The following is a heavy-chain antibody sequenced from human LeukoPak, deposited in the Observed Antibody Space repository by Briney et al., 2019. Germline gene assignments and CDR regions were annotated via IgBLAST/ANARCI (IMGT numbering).Heavy chain of an antibody. CDR1: AFTFSSYS. V-gene: IGHV3-21*01. CDR2: ISSSSTYI. D-gene: IGHD3-10*01. Sequence: GGSLRLSCAASAFTFSSYSMNWVRQAPGKGLEWVSSISSSSTYIYYADSVKGRFTISRDNAKNSLYLQMNSLRAEDTAVYYCARTMVRGVIIPFDYWGQGTLVTVSS. J-gene: IGHJ4*02. CDR3: ARTMVRGVIIPFDY.